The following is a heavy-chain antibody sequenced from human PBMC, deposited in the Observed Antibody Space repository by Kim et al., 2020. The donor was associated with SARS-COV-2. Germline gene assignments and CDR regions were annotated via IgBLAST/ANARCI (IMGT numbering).Heavy chain of an antibody. J-gene: IGHJ4*02. Sequence: GGSLRLSCAASGFTFSSYAMHWVRQAPGKGLEYVSAISSNGGSTYYANSVKGRFTISRDNSKNTLYLQMGSLRAEDMAVYYCARVSRYCSGGSCYSVDYWGQGTLVTVSS. V-gene: IGHV3-64*01. CDR2: ISSNGGST. CDR3: ARVSRYCSGGSCYSVDY. D-gene: IGHD2-15*01. CDR1: GFTFSSYA.